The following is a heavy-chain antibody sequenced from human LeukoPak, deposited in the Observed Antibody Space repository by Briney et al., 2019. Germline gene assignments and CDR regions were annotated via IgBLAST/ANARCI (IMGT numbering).Heavy chain of an antibody. CDR2: IYYSGST. Sequence: SSETLSLTCAVSGGSISSYYWSWIRQPPGKGLEWIGHIYYSGSTNYNPSLKSRVTISVDTSKNQFSLKLSSVTAADTAVYYCARVGFWSGYYTGSFYYYYMDVWGKGTTVTVSS. V-gene: IGHV4-59*01. J-gene: IGHJ6*03. CDR3: ARVGFWSGYYTGSFYYYYMDV. D-gene: IGHD3-3*01. CDR1: GGSISSYY.